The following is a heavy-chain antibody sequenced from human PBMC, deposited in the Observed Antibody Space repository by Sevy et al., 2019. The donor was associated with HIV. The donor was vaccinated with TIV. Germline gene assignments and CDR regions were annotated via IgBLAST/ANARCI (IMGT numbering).Heavy chain of an antibody. CDR3: TRGLTQYTETTFDY. D-gene: IGHD4-17*01. CDR1: GFTFGDYA. CDR2: IRRKAYGGTT. Sequence: GGSLRLSCTASGFTFGDYAMSWFRQAPGKGLEWVSFIRRKAYGGTTEYAASVKGRFTISRGDSNRIVYLEMNSLKIEDTAVYYCTRGLTQYTETTFDYWGQGTLVTVSS. J-gene: IGHJ4*02. V-gene: IGHV3-49*03.